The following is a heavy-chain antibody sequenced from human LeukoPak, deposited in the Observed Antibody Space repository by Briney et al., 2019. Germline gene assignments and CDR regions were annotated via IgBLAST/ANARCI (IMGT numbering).Heavy chain of an antibody. Sequence: SETLSLTCTVSGGSISSGGYYWSWIRQPPGKGLEWIGYIYHSGSTYYNPSLKSRVTISVDRSKNQFSLKLSSVTAADTAVYYCARESTPDFWSGYYPYWGQGTLVTVSS. CDR3: ARESTPDFWSGYYPY. CDR1: GGSISSGGYY. V-gene: IGHV4-30-2*01. J-gene: IGHJ4*02. CDR2: IYHSGST. D-gene: IGHD3-3*01.